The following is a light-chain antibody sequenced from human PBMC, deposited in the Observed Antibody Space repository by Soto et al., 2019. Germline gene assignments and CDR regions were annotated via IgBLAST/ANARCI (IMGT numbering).Light chain of an antibody. CDR2: TAS. CDR1: QSISSY. Sequence: DIQMTQSPSSLSPSVGDRVTITCRASQSISSYLNWYQQKPGKAPKLLIYTASSLQSGVPSRFSGSGSGTDFTLTSSSPQPQDFATYYCQQSYSTPRTFAQGTKV. V-gene: IGKV1-39*01. J-gene: IGKJ1*01. CDR3: QQSYSTPRT.